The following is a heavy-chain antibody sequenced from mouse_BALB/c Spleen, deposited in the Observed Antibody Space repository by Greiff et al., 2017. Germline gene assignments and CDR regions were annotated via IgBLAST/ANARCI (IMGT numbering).Heavy chain of an antibody. Sequence: QVQLQQSGAELAKPGASVKMSCKASGYTFTSYWMHWVKQRPGQGLEWIGYINPSTGYTVYNQKFKDKATLTADKSSSTAYMQLSSLTSEDSAVYYCASYYGSSLYYFDYWGQGTTLTVSS. V-gene: IGHV1-7*01. CDR3: ASYYGSSLYYFDY. D-gene: IGHD1-1*01. J-gene: IGHJ2*01. CDR2: INPSTGYT. CDR1: GYTFTSYW.